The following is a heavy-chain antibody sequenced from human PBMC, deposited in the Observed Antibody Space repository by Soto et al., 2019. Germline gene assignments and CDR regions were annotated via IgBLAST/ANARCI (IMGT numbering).Heavy chain of an antibody. CDR1: GFTFSSYG. Sequence: QVQLVESGGGVVQPGRSLRLSCAASGFTFSSYGMHWVRQAPGKGLEWVAVISYDGSNKYYADSVKGRFTISRDNSKNTLYLQMNSLRAEDTAVYYCAKESYYDSSGYYRAGAFDIWGQGTMVTVSS. V-gene: IGHV3-30*18. CDR2: ISYDGSNK. J-gene: IGHJ3*02. CDR3: AKESYYDSSGYYRAGAFDI. D-gene: IGHD3-22*01.